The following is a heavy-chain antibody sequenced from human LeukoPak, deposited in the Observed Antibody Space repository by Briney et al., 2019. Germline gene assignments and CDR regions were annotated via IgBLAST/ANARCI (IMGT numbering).Heavy chain of an antibody. Sequence: GGSLRLSCTASGFTFSSYSMNWVRQAPGKGLEWVSSISSSSSYIYYADSVKGRFTISRDNAKNSLYLQMNSLRAEDTAVYYCARDGRMATIDTEQFDYWGQGTLVTVSS. V-gene: IGHV3-21*01. D-gene: IGHD5-24*01. CDR1: GFTFSSYS. CDR3: ARDGRMATIDTEQFDY. CDR2: ISSSSSYI. J-gene: IGHJ4*02.